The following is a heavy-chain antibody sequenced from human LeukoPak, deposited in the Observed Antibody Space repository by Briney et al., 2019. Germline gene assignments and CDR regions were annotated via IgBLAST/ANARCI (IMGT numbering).Heavy chain of an antibody. J-gene: IGHJ6*02. Sequence: ASVKVSCKASGYTFTSYDINWVRQATGQGLEWMGWMNPNSGNTGYAQEFQGRVTMTRNTSISTAYMELSSPRSEDTAVYYCARGLSTSSDYYYGMDVWGQGTTVTVSS. D-gene: IGHD2-2*01. CDR2: MNPNSGNT. V-gene: IGHV1-8*01. CDR1: GYTFTSYD. CDR3: ARGLSTSSDYYYGMDV.